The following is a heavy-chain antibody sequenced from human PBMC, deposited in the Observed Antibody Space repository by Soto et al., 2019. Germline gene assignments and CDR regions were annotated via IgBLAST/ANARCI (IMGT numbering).Heavy chain of an antibody. CDR2: IYYSGST. CDR3: ARGRPDTYYDFWSGLNGMDV. Sequence: QVQLQESGPGLVKPSQTLSLTCTVSGGSISSGGYYWSWIRQHPGKGLEWIGYIYYSGSTYYNPSLKSRVTISVDTSKNQFSLKLSSVTAADTAVYYCARGRPDTYYDFWSGLNGMDVWGQGTTVTVSS. J-gene: IGHJ6*02. CDR1: GGSISSGGYY. V-gene: IGHV4-31*03. D-gene: IGHD3-3*01.